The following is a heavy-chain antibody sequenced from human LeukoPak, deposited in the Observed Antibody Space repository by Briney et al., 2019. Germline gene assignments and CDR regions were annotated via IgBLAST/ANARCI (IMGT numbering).Heavy chain of an antibody. CDR3: ARHVWGSYRYFDY. CDR2: IYYSGST. CDR1: GGSISSSSYY. D-gene: IGHD3-16*02. V-gene: IGHV4-39*01. Sequence: SETLSLTCTVSGGSISSSSYYWGWIRQPPGKGLEWIGSIYYSGSTYYNPSLKSRVTISADTPKNQFSLKLSSVTAADTAVYYCARHVWGSYRYFDYWGQGTLVTVSS. J-gene: IGHJ4*02.